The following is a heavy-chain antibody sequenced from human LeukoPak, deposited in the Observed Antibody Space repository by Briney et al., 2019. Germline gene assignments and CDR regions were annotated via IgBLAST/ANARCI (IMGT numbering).Heavy chain of an antibody. V-gene: IGHV3-30*02. CDR3: AKGQLRFLDNWFDP. D-gene: IGHD3-3*01. J-gene: IGHJ5*02. CDR1: GFTFSSYG. CDR2: IRYDGSDK. Sequence: GGSPRLSCAASGFTFSSYGMHWVRQAPGKGLEWVAFIRYDGSDKYYGDSVKGRFTISRDNPKNTLYLQMNSLRAEDTAVYYCAKGQLRFLDNWFDPWGQGTLVTVSS.